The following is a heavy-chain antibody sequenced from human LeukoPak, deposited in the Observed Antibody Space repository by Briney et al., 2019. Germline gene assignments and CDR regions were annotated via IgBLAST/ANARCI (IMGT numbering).Heavy chain of an antibody. CDR2: IYHSGST. CDR3: ARVTSNGYYDYYYMDV. Sequence: SETLSLTCAVSGGSISSSNWWSWVRQPPGKGLEWIGEIYHSGSTNYNPSLKSRVTISVDKSKNQFSLKLSSVTAADTAVYYCARVTSNGYYDYYYMDVWGKGTTVTISS. D-gene: IGHD3-22*01. J-gene: IGHJ6*03. CDR1: GGSISSSNW. V-gene: IGHV4-4*02.